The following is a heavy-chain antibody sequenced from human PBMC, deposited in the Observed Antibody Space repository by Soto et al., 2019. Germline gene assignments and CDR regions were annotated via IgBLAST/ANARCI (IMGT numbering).Heavy chain of an antibody. Sequence: PGGSLRLSCAASGFTFSNAWMSWVRQAPGKGLEWVGRIKSKTDGGTTDYAAPVKGRFTISRDDSKNTLYQQMNSLKTEDTAVYYCTTEGDTAMDTIYYYYGMDVWGQGTTVTVSS. D-gene: IGHD5-18*01. V-gene: IGHV3-15*01. CDR1: GFTFSNAW. CDR3: TTEGDTAMDTIYYYYGMDV. J-gene: IGHJ6*02. CDR2: IKSKTDGGTT.